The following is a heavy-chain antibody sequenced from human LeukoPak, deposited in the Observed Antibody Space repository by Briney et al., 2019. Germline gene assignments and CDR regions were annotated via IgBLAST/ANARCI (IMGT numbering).Heavy chain of an antibody. CDR1: GFTFSTYA. D-gene: IGHD2-2*02. CDR3: ARAYTAIDY. Sequence: HPGGSLRLSCAASGFTFSTYAMHWVRQAPVKGLEWVAIIPYDGSNKYYADSVKGRFTISRDNSKDTLYLQMDSLRAEDTAVYYCARAYTAIDYWGQGTLVTVSS. CDR2: IPYDGSNK. J-gene: IGHJ4*02. V-gene: IGHV3-30-3*01.